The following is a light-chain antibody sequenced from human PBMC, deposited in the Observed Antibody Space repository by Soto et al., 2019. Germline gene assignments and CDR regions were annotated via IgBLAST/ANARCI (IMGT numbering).Light chain of an antibody. CDR1: SGHSTYA. CDR2: LNSDGSH. Sequence: QPVLTQSPSASASLGASVKLTCTLSSGHSTYAIAWHQQQPEKGPRYLMKLNSDGSHSKGDGIPDRFSGSSSGAERYLTISSLQSEDEADDYCQTWGTGLYVVFGGGTKLTVL. V-gene: IGLV4-69*01. J-gene: IGLJ2*01. CDR3: QTWGTGLYVV.